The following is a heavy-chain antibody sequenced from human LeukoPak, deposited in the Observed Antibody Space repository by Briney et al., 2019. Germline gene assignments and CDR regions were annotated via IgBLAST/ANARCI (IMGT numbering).Heavy chain of an antibody. V-gene: IGHV1-24*01. CDR2: FDPEDGET. Sequence: GASVKVSCKVSGYTLTELSMHWVRQAPGKGLEWMGGFDPEDGETIYAQKLQGRVTMTTDTSTSTAYMELRSLRSDDTAVYYCAMRSSGGDCYRDAFDIWGQGTMVTVSS. CDR3: AMRSSGGDCYRDAFDI. CDR1: GYTLTELS. D-gene: IGHD2-21*02. J-gene: IGHJ3*02.